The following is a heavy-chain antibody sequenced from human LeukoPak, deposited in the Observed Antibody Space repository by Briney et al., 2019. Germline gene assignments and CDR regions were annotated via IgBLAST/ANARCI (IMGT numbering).Heavy chain of an antibody. Sequence: GGSLRLAYGASGVTFTNYWMAWVRQAPGKGLEWVANIMKDGGVKQYVDSVSGRFTISRENAKNSVYLQMNGLTAKHTAVYYIVRDRDYYVFDLWGQGTLVTVSS. V-gene: IGHV3-7*01. D-gene: IGHD3-10*02. CDR3: VRDRDYYVFDL. CDR2: IMKDGGVK. CDR1: GVTFTNYW. J-gene: IGHJ4*02.